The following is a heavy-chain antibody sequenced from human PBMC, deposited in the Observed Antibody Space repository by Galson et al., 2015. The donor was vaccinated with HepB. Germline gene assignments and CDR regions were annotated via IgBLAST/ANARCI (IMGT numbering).Heavy chain of an antibody. Sequence: PALVKPTQTLTLTCTFSGFSISTSGVGVGWIRQPPGKALEWLGIIYWDDDKRYGPSLESRLTIPKDTSKKQVVLKMTNMDPVDTAKYSCALWTAVTRWFDPWGQGTLVTVSS. CDR2: IYWDDDK. V-gene: IGHV2-5*05. J-gene: IGHJ5*02. D-gene: IGHD4-17*01. CDR3: ALWTAVTRWFDP. CDR1: GFSISTSGVG.